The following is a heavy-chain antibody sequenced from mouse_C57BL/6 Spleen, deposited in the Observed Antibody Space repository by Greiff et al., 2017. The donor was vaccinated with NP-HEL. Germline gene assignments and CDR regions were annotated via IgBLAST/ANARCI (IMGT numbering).Heavy chain of an antibody. J-gene: IGHJ3*01. CDR1: GYTFTDYY. CDR3: ARGYYSKGTWFAY. V-gene: IGHV1-26*01. CDR2: INPNNGGT. D-gene: IGHD2-5*01. Sequence: EVQLQQSGPELVKPGASVKISCKASGYTFTDYYMNWVKQSHGKSLEWIGDINPNNGGTSYNQKFKGKATLTVDKSSSTAYMELRSLTSEDSAVYYCARGYYSKGTWFAYWGQGTLVTVSA.